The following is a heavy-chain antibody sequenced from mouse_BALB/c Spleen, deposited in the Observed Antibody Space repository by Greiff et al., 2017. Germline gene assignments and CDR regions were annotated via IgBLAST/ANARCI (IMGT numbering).Heavy chain of an antibody. CDR1: GYTFTSYW. CDR3: TSPLDGYYDY. J-gene: IGHJ2*01. D-gene: IGHD2-3*01. CDR2: IDPSDSYT. V-gene: IGHV1-69*02. Sequence: QVQLQQPGAELVKPGASVKLSCKASGYTFTSYWMHWVKQRPGQGLEWIGEIDPSDSYTNYNQKFKGKATLTVDKSSSTAYMQLSSLTSEDSAVYYCTSPLDGYYDYRGQGTTPTGPS.